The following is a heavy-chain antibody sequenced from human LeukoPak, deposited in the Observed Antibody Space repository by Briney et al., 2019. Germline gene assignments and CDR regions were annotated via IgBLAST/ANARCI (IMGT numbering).Heavy chain of an antibody. CDR2: IRSKAYGGTT. J-gene: IGHJ4*02. D-gene: IGHD3-22*01. V-gene: IGHV3-49*04. Sequence: GRSLRLSCAASGFTFSSYAMHWVRQAPGKGLEWVGFIRSKAYGGTTEYAASVKGRFTISRDDSKSIAYLQMNSLKTEDTAVYYCTRGLYYYDSSGYYYWGQGTLVTVSS. CDR1: GFTFSSYA. CDR3: TRGLYYYDSSGYYY.